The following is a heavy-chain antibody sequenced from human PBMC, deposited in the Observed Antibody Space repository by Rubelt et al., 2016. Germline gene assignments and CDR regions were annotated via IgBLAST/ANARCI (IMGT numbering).Heavy chain of an antibody. D-gene: IGHD5-12*01. V-gene: IGHV1-18*01. CDR1: GYTLTEIS. CDR2: IRAYNGNT. Sequence: QVQVVQSGAEVKKPGASVKVSCKVSGYTLTEISMHWVRQAPGKGLEWMGWIRAYNGNTNYATNVKGRVTMTTDTSTSTAYMELRGLRSDDTAVYYCAREGKWLRDKSDYWGQGTLVTVPS. J-gene: IGHJ4*02. CDR3: AREGKWLRDKSDY.